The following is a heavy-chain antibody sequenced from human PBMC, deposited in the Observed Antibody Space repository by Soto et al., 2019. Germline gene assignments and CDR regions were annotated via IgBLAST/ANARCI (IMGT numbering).Heavy chain of an antibody. CDR1: GSPISDNY. V-gene: IGHV4-59*08. D-gene: IGHD3-22*01. CDR2: IYYTGTT. J-gene: IGHJ4*01. Sequence: SETLSLTCTVSGSPISDNYWSWFRQAPGQGLEWVGYIYYTGTTTYNPSVKSRVTISLDTSKSQFSLILRSVTAADTAVYYCARLGYYYQAFDYWGHGTLVTVSS. CDR3: ARLGYYYQAFDY.